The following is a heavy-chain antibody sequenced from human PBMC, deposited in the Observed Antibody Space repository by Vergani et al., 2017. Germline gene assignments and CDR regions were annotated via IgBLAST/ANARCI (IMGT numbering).Heavy chain of an antibody. D-gene: IGHD6-19*01. Sequence: EVQLVESGGGLVQPGGSLRLSCAASGFTFSSYWMSWVRQAPGQGLEWVANIKQDGSEKYYVDSVKGRFTISRDNAKNSLYLQMNSLRAEDTAVYYCARLGQWLAPGGVDLLNAFDIWGQGTMVTVSS. CDR2: IKQDGSEK. J-gene: IGHJ3*02. CDR3: ARLGQWLAPGGVDLLNAFDI. CDR1: GFTFSSYW. V-gene: IGHV3-7*01.